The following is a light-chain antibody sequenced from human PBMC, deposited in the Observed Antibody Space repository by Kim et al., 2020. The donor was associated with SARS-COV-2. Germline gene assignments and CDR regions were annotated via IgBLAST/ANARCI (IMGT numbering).Light chain of an antibody. V-gene: IGKV6D-21*02. CDR2: YAS. CDR3: HQSSSFPQT. J-gene: IGKJ1*01. CDR1: QSIGRN. Sequence: SVTPKEKVTITCRASQSIGRNLHWYQQKPDQSPKFLIKYASQSMSGVPSRFSGSGSGTDFTLTISSLEPEDAAVYYCHQSSSFPQTFGQGTRWISN.